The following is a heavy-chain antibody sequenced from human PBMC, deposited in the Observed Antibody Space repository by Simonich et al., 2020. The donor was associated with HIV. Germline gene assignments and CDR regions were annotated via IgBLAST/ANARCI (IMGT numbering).Heavy chain of an antibody. CDR2: ITPIFGTA. CDR3: ARKGGGRGVYYFDY. V-gene: IGHV1-69*13. CDR1: GGTFSSFA. J-gene: IGHJ4*02. D-gene: IGHD3-10*01. Sequence: QVQLVQSGAEVKKPGSSVKVSCKASGGTFSSFAISWVRQAPGLGLGWVGGITPIFGTANYAQMVKGRVTITADEATSTAYMELSSLRSEDTGIYYCARKGGGRGVYYFDYWGQGTLVTVSS.